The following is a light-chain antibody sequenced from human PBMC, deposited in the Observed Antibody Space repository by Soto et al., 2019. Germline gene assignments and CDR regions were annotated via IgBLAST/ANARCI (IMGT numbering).Light chain of an antibody. Sequence: EIVLTQSPGTLSLSPGERATLSCRASQSVSSTYVAWYQQKPGQAPRLLMYGASSRATGTPDRFSGSGSGTDFTLTISRLEPEDFAVYYCQHYGYSQWTFGQGTKVEI. CDR3: QHYGYSQWT. V-gene: IGKV3-20*01. CDR1: QSVSSTY. J-gene: IGKJ1*01. CDR2: GAS.